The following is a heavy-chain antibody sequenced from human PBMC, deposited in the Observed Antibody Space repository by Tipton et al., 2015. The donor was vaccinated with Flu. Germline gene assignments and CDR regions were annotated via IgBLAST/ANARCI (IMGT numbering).Heavy chain of an antibody. CDR2: NSYSGST. CDR3: ARDQGFGGGLTYDYYVMDV. D-gene: IGHD4-23*01. V-gene: IGHV4-31*03. CDR1: RGSLSGGGAY. Sequence: LSLPCPFSRGSLSGGGAYCSWIRQRPGKGLEWLGCNSYSGSTYYNPPLANRVSISVETSKNQFSLKLNSVTAADTAVYYCARDQGFGGGLTYDYYVMDVWGQGTTVTVSS. J-gene: IGHJ6*02.